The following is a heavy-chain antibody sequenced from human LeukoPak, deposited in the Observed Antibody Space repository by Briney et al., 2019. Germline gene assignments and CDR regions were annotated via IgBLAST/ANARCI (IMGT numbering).Heavy chain of an antibody. D-gene: IGHD6-13*01. Sequence: GGSLRLSCAASGFTFSTYGMHWVRQAPGKGLEWVAFIRYDGSNKYYADSVKGRFTISRDNSKNTLYLQMNSLRAEDTAVYYCARGAAAASGAFDIWGQGTMVTVSS. V-gene: IGHV3-30*02. CDR1: GFTFSTYG. CDR3: ARGAAAASGAFDI. J-gene: IGHJ3*02. CDR2: IRYDGSNK.